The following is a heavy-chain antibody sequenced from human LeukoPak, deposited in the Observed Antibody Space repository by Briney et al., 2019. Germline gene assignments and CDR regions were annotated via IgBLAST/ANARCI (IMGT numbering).Heavy chain of an antibody. Sequence: GGSLRLSCAASGFTFSNAWMSWVRQAPGKGLEWVGRIKSKTDGGTTDYAAPVKGRFTISRDDSKNTLYLQMNSLKTEDTAVYYCIAYCSSTSCYGYWGQGTLVTVSS. CDR3: IAYCSSTSCYGY. V-gene: IGHV3-15*01. CDR2: IKSKTDGGTT. CDR1: GFTFSNAW. D-gene: IGHD2-2*01. J-gene: IGHJ4*02.